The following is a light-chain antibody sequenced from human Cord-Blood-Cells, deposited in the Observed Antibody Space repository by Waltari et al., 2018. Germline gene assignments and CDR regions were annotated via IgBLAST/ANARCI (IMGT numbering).Light chain of an antibody. Sequence: DIQLTQSPSSLSASVGDRVTITCRASQGISSYLAWYQQKPGKDPKLLIYAASTLQSGVPSRLSGSGSGTEFTLTISSLQPEDFATYYCQQLNSYPVTFGQGTKVEIK. V-gene: IGKV1-9*01. CDR2: AAS. CDR3: QQLNSYPVT. J-gene: IGKJ1*01. CDR1: QGISSY.